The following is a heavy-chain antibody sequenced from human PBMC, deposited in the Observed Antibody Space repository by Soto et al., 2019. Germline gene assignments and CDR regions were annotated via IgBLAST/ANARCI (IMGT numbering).Heavy chain of an antibody. Sequence: SETLSLTCAVYGGSFSGYYWTWIRQPPGTGLEWIGEINHSGSTNYNPSLKSRVTISVDTSKNQFSLKLDSVTAEDTAVYYCSAGIPITYTRGSDYWGQGTLVTVSS. CDR3: SAGIPITYTRGSDY. D-gene: IGHD3-10*01. CDR2: INHSGST. V-gene: IGHV4-34*06. CDR1: GGSFSGYY. J-gene: IGHJ4*02.